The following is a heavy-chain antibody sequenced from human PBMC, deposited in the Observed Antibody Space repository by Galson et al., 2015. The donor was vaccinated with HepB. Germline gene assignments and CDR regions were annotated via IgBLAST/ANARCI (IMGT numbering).Heavy chain of an antibody. V-gene: IGHV1-69*06. Sequence: SVKVSCKASGGTFSSYAISWVRQAPGQGLEWMGGIIPIFGTANYAQKFQGRVTITADKSTSTAYMELSSLRSEDTAVYYCARGTKGYGDNWFDPWGQGTLVTVSS. J-gene: IGHJ5*02. CDR3: ARGTKGYGDNWFDP. D-gene: IGHD4-17*01. CDR1: GGTFSSYA. CDR2: IIPIFGTA.